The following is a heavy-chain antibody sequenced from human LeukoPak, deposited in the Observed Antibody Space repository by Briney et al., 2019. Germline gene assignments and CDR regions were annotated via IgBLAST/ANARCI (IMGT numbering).Heavy chain of an antibody. Sequence: GGSLRLSCAASGFTFSSYAMRWVRQAPPKGLEWVSAISGYGGSTYYADAVKGRFTSSRDNSKNTRYLQMNSLRADDTAVYYCARMSDYFDFWGQGTLVTVSS. V-gene: IGHV3-23*01. CDR3: ARMSDYFDF. CDR1: GFTFSSYA. CDR2: ISGYGGST. J-gene: IGHJ4*02.